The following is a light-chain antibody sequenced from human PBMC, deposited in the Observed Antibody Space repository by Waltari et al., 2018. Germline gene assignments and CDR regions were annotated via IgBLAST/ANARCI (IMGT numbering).Light chain of an antibody. Sequence: DIVMTQSPDSLAVSLCERATINCKSSQSVLYSSNNKNYLTWYQQKPGQPPKLLIYWASTRDSGVPDRFSGSGSGTDFTLTISSLQAEDVAVYYCQQYYSTPITFGQGTRLEIK. V-gene: IGKV4-1*01. CDR3: QQYYSTPIT. CDR2: WAS. J-gene: IGKJ5*01. CDR1: QSVLYSSNNKNY.